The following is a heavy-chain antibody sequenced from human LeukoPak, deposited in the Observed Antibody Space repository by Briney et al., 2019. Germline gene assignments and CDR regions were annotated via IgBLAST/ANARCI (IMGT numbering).Heavy chain of an antibody. V-gene: IGHV3-30*02. J-gene: IGHJ4*02. Sequence: GGSLRLSCAASGFTFSSYGMHWVRQTPGKGLECVAFIGYDGGNQYYTDSVKGRFTISRDNSKNTIYLQMNSLRAEDTAVYYCAKDLRSRIAAAGAPDYWGQGTLVTVSS. CDR1: GFTFSSYG. CDR3: AKDLRSRIAAAGAPDY. CDR2: IGYDGGNQ. D-gene: IGHD6-13*01.